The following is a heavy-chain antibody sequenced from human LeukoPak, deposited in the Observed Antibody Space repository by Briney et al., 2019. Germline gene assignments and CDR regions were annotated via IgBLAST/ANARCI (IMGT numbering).Heavy chain of an antibody. J-gene: IGHJ4*02. Sequence: KPGGSLRLSCAASGFTFSSYSMNWVRQAPGKGLEWVSSISSSSSFIYYADSVKGRFTISRDNAKNSLYLQMNSLRAEGTAVYYCARANSYGYYFDYWGQGTLVTVSS. CDR2: ISSSSSFI. D-gene: IGHD5-18*01. V-gene: IGHV3-21*01. CDR1: GFTFSSYS. CDR3: ARANSYGYYFDY.